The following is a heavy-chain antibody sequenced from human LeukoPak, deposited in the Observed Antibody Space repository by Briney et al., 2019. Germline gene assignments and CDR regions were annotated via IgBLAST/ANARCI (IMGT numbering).Heavy chain of an antibody. CDR2: INAGNGNT. Sequence: GASVKVSCKASGYTFTSYAMHWVRQAPGQRLEWMGWINAGNGNTKYSQKFQGRVTITRDTSASTAYMELSSLRSEDTAVYYCAKDKGQSAVAGYYFEYWGQGTQVTVSS. CDR1: GYTFTSYA. V-gene: IGHV1-3*01. J-gene: IGHJ4*02. CDR3: AKDKGQSAVAGYYFEY. D-gene: IGHD6-19*01.